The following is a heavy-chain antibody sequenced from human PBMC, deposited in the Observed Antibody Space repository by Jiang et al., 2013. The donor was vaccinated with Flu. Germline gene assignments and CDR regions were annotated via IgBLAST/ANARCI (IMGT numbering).Heavy chain of an antibody. CDR1: GFTFDYY. CDR3: ARTIKMIDYYHMDV. CDR2: ISSSSSII. J-gene: IGHJ6*03. D-gene: IGHD3-22*01. V-gene: IGHV3-11*01. Sequence: GFTFDYYMTWVRQAPGKGLEWISHISSSSSIIFYADSVKGRFTISRDNAKNSLYLQMNILRAEDTAVYYCARTIKMIDYYHMDVWGKGTTVTVSS.